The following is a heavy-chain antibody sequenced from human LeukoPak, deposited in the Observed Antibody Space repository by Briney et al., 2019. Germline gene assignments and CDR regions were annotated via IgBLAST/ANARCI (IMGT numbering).Heavy chain of an antibody. D-gene: IGHD5-18*01. CDR1: GFSLSTSGVG. J-gene: IGHJ4*02. Sequence: SGPTLVKPTQTLTLTCTFSGFSLSTSGVGVGWIRQPPGKALEWLALIYWNDDKRYSPSLKSRLTITKDTSKNQVVLAMTNMDPVDTATYYCAHRDTAMVCFDYWGQGTLVTVSS. V-gene: IGHV2-5*01. CDR2: IYWNDDK. CDR3: AHRDTAMVCFDY.